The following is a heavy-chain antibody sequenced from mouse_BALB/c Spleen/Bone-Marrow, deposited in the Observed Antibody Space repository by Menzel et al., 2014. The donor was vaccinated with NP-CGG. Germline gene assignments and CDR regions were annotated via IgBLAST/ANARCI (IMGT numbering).Heavy chain of an antibody. D-gene: IGHD1-1*01. CDR1: GYSITSGYY. J-gene: IGHJ3*01. V-gene: IGHV3-6*02. Sequence: VQLKQSGPGLVKPSQSLSLTCSVTGYSITSGYYWNWIRQFPGNKLEWMGYISYDGSNNYNPSLKNRISITRDTPKNQFFLKLNSVTTEDTATYYCAREGGSRAYWGQGTLVTVSA. CDR2: ISYDGSN. CDR3: AREGGSRAY.